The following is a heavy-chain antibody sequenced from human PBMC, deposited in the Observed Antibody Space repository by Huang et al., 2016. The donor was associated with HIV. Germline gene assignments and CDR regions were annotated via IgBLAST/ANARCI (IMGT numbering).Heavy chain of an antibody. CDR1: GSKFHLHA. D-gene: IGHD3-16*01. CDR2: ISGDNVST. V-gene: IGHV1-18*04. Sequence: QIHLVQSGPEVKQPGASVKVSCKASGSKFHLHAITGVRQTPGQGLGWMGWISGDNVSTRFAQKFQDRLTMTTDVSTSTAYLELRSLRLDDTAVYYCARTKGEFDFWGQGALVTVSS. J-gene: IGHJ4*02. CDR3: ARTKGEFDF.